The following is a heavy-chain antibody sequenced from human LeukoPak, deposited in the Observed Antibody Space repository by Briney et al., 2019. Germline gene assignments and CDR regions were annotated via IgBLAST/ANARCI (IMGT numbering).Heavy chain of an antibody. CDR3: ARAPDYGDYYDAFDI. Sequence: SETLSLTCTVSGGSISSGSYYWSWIRQPAGKGLEWIGRIYTSGSTNYNPSLKSRVTISVDTSKNQFSLKLSSVTAADTAVYYCARAPDYGDYYDAFDIWGQGTMVTVSS. J-gene: IGHJ3*02. D-gene: IGHD4-17*01. V-gene: IGHV4-61*02. CDR2: IYTSGST. CDR1: GGSISSGSYY.